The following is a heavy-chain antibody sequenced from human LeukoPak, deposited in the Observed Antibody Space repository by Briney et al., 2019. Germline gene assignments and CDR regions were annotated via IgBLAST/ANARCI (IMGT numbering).Heavy chain of an antibody. Sequence: SETLSLTCTVSGGSINGYYWSWIRQPPGKGLEWIGYIYYSGSTNYNPSLKSRVTISVDTSKNQFSLKLSSVTAADTAVYYCARTAYYYGSGSQGYYMDVWGKGTTVTISS. V-gene: IGHV4-59*01. J-gene: IGHJ6*03. CDR1: GGSINGYY. CDR3: ARTAYYYGSGSQGYYMDV. CDR2: IYYSGST. D-gene: IGHD3-10*01.